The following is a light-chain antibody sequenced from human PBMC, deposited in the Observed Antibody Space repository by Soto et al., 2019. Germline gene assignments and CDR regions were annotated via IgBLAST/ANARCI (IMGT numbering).Light chain of an antibody. CDR3: QQYNGYSRT. Sequence: DIQMTQSPSSLSASVGDRVTITCRASQSISSYLNWYQQKPGKAPKLLIYKASTLKSGVPSRFSGSGSGTEFTLTISSLQPDDFATYYCQQYNGYSRTFGQGTKVDI. V-gene: IGKV1-5*03. CDR2: KAS. J-gene: IGKJ1*01. CDR1: QSISSY.